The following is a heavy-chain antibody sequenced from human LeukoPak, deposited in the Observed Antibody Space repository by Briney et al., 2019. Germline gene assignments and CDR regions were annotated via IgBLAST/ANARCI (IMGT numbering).Heavy chain of an antibody. CDR1: GGTFSSYA. CDR2: IIPILGIA. J-gene: IGHJ4*02. CDR3: ARSRGVFSSFDY. V-gene: IGHV1-69*04. Sequence: GASVKVSCKASGGTFSSYAISWVRQAPGQGLEWMGRIIPILGIANYAQMFQGRVTITADKSTTTAYMELSSLRSEDTAVYYCARSRGVFSSFDYWGQGTLVTVSS. D-gene: IGHD2-2*01.